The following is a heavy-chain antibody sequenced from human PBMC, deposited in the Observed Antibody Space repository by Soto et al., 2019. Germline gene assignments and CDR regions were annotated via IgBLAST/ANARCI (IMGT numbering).Heavy chain of an antibody. CDR2: ISYDGSNK. V-gene: IGHV3-30*03. CDR1: GFTFSSYG. J-gene: IGHJ4*02. Sequence: QVQLVESGGGVVQPGRSPRLSCAASGFTFSSYGMHWVRQAPGKGLEWVAVISYDGSNKYYADSVKGRFTISRDNSKNTLYLQMNSLRAEDTAVYYCAYGYSSSWSNFDYWGQGTLVTVSS. CDR3: AYGYSSSWSNFDY. D-gene: IGHD6-13*01.